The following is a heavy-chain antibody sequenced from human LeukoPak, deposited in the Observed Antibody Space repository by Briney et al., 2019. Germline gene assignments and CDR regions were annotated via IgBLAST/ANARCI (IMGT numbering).Heavy chain of an antibody. D-gene: IGHD3-16*02. CDR1: GGSISPYY. CDR2: IYASGST. J-gene: IGHJ3*02. Sequence: SETLSLTCTVSGGSISPYYWSWIRQPPGKGLEWIGYIYASGSTNYNPSLKSRVTISVDTSKKLLSLKLSSVTAADTAVYYCARHPPRGYRSADAFDIWGQGTIVTVSS. CDR3: ARHPPRGYRSADAFDI. V-gene: IGHV4-4*09.